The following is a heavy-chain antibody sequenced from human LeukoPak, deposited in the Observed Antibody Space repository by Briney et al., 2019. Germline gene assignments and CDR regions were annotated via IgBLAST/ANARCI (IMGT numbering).Heavy chain of an antibody. V-gene: IGHV3-21*01. CDR1: GFTFSSYG. Sequence: GGSLRLSCAASGFTFSSYGMTWVRQAPGKGLEWVSSISSSSSYIYYADSVKGRFTISRDNAKNSLYLQMNSLRAEDTAVYYCARELNYYDSSGYCDYWGQGTLVTVSS. CDR2: ISSSSSYI. J-gene: IGHJ4*02. CDR3: ARELNYYDSSGYCDY. D-gene: IGHD3-22*01.